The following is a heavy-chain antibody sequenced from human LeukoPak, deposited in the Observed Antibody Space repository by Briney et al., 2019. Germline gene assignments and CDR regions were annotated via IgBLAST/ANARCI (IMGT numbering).Heavy chain of an antibody. Sequence: GGSLRLSCAASGFTFSSYSMNWVRQAPGKGLEWVSSISSSSYIYYADSVKGRFTISRDNAKNSLYLQMNSLRAEDTAVYYCARDFHYYDSSGYTYYYGMDVWGQGTTVTVSS. D-gene: IGHD3-22*01. V-gene: IGHV3-21*01. CDR1: GFTFSSYS. J-gene: IGHJ6*02. CDR3: ARDFHYYDSSGYTYYYGMDV. CDR2: ISSSSYI.